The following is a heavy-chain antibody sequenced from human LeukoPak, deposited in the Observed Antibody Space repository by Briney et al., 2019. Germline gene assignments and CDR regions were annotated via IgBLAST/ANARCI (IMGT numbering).Heavy chain of an antibody. Sequence: SETLSLTCTVSGGSISSHYWSWIRQPPGKGLEWIGYIYYSGSTNYNPSLKSRVTISVDTSKNQFSLKLNSVTAADTAVYYCARDYGGNSNYYYYGMDVWGQGTTVTVSS. V-gene: IGHV4-59*11. D-gene: IGHD4-23*01. CDR2: IYYSGST. J-gene: IGHJ6*02. CDR1: GGSISSHY. CDR3: ARDYGGNSNYYYYGMDV.